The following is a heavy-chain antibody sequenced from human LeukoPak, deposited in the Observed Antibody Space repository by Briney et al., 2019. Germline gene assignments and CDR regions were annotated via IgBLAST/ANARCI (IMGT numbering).Heavy chain of an antibody. CDR1: GYTFTSYG. D-gene: IGHD3-3*01. J-gene: IGHJ4*02. CDR3: ARDGNREYHDFWSGYYSSDFGYDY. CDR2: ISAYNGNT. V-gene: IGHV1-18*01. Sequence: ASVKVSCKASGYTFTSYGISWVRQAPGQGLEWMGWISAYNGNTNYAQKLQGRVTMTTDTSTSTAYMELRSLRSDDTAVYYCARDGNREYHDFWSGYYSSDFGYDYWGQGTLVTVSS.